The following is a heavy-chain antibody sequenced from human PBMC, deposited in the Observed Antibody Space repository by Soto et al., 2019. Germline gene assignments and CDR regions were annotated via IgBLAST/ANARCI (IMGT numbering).Heavy chain of an antibody. Sequence: APVKVSCKASGYTYCTYDISWVLLATGQGLEWMGWISTYSGDTKYAQKFQGRVTMTTDTSTTTAYLELRSLRSDDTAVYYCARHHGPTTSENWFDPWGEGTLVTVYS. D-gene: IGHD5-12*01. CDR1: GYTYCTYD. V-gene: IGHV1-18*01. J-gene: IGHJ5*02. CDR3: ARHHGPTTSENWFDP. CDR2: ISTYSGDT.